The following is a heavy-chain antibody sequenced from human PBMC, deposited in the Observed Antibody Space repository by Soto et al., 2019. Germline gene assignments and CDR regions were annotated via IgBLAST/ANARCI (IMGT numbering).Heavy chain of an antibody. J-gene: IGHJ4*02. CDR1: GFTFSSYW. V-gene: IGHV3-74*01. CDR2: INSDGSST. CDR3: VRTSLVVAAATREDY. Sequence: EVQLVESGGGLVQPGESLRLSCAASGFTFSSYWMHWVRQAPGKGLVWVSRINSDGSSTSYAGSVKGRFAISRDNAKNTLYLKMTSLRAEDTAVYYCVRTSLVVAAATREDYWGQGTLVTVSS. D-gene: IGHD2-15*01.